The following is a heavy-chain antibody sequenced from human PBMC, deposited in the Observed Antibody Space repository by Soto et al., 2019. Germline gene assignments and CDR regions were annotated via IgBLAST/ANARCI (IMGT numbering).Heavy chain of an antibody. CDR3: ARITIFGVVRIYYYYYGMDV. CDR1: GFSLSNARMG. D-gene: IGHD3-3*01. V-gene: IGHV2-26*01. J-gene: IGHJ6*02. CDR2: IFSNDEK. Sequence: SGPTLVNPTETLTLTCTVSGFSLSNARMGVSWIRQPPGKALEWLAHIFSNDEKSYSTSLKSRLTISKDTSKSQVVLTMTNMDPVDTATYYCARITIFGVVRIYYYYYGMDVWGQGTTVTVSS.